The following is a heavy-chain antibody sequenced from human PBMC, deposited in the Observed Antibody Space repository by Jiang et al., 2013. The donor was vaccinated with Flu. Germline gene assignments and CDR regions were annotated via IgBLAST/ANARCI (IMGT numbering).Heavy chain of an antibody. D-gene: IGHD3-22*01. CDR3: ARADYDSSGYYYVTGAFDI. V-gene: IGHV4-59*02. CDR2: IYYSGRT. CDR1: GGSVSSYY. J-gene: IGHJ3*02. Sequence: TVSGGSVSSYYWSWIRQPPGRGLECIGYIYYSGRTKYNPSLKSRVTISVDTSKNQFSLKLSSVTAADTAVYYCARADYDSSGYYYVTGAFDIWGQGTMVTVSS.